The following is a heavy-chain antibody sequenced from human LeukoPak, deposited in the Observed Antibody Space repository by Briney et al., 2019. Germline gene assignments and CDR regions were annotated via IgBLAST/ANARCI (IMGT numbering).Heavy chain of an antibody. Sequence: GGSLRLSCAASGFTFGSYAMSWVRQAPGKGLEWVSAISGSGGSTYYADSVKGRFTISRDNSKNTLYLQMNSLRAEDTAVYYCAKTIAAAGYWYFDLWGRGTLVTVSS. CDR2: ISGSGGST. CDR3: AKTIAAAGYWYFDL. D-gene: IGHD6-13*01. V-gene: IGHV3-23*01. CDR1: GFTFGSYA. J-gene: IGHJ2*01.